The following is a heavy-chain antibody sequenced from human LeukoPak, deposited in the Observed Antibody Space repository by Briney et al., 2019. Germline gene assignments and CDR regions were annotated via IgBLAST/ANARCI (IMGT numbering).Heavy chain of an antibody. CDR3: AKRHDSSGWFDY. Sequence: GSLRLSCSASGFTFYCPSLRLVPPAPGKGVEGVSAISGSGGSTYYADSVKGHFTISRDNSKNTLYLQMNSLRAEDAAVYYCAKRHDSSGWFDYWGQGTLVTVSS. CDR2: ISGSGGST. V-gene: IGHV3-23*01. CDR1: GFTFYCPS. J-gene: IGHJ4*02. D-gene: IGHD6-19*01.